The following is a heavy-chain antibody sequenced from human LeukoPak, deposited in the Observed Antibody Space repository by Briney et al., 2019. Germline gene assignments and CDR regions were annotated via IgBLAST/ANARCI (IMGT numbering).Heavy chain of an antibody. D-gene: IGHD2-15*01. CDR2: IYYSGST. J-gene: IGHJ4*02. CDR1: GGSISSGGYN. CDR3: ARELLVTQAFDY. V-gene: IGHV4-31*03. Sequence: SETLSLTRTVSGGSISSGGYNWSWIRQHPGKGLEWIGYIYYSGSTYYNPSLKSRVTISVDTSKNQFSLKLSSVTAADTAVYYCARELLVTQAFDYWGQGTLVTVSS.